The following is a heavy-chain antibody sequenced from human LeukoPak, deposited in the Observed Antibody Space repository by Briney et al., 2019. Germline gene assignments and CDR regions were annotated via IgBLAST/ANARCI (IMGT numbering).Heavy chain of an antibody. V-gene: IGHV4-59*01. D-gene: IGHD2-2*01. CDR1: GGSISSYY. CDR2: IYYSGST. J-gene: IGHJ4*02. Sequence: SETLSLTCTVSGGSISSYYWSWIRQPPGKGLEWIGYIYYSGSTNYNPSLKSRVTISVDTSKNQFSLKLSSVTAADTAVYYCARALPAADHYFDYWGQGTLVTVSS. CDR3: ARALPAADHYFDY.